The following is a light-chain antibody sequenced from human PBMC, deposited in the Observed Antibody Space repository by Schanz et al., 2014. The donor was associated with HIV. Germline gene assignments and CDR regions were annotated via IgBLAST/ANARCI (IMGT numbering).Light chain of an antibody. V-gene: IGKV3-20*01. CDR2: GAS. CDR3: QQYGSFALT. J-gene: IGKJ4*01. Sequence: VLTQSPGTLSLSPGERATLSCRASQSVDSSFLAWYQQKPGQAPRLLIYGASTRATGIADRFSGSGSGTDFTLTISRLEPEDFAVYYCQQYGSFALTFGGGTKVEIK. CDR1: QSVDSSF.